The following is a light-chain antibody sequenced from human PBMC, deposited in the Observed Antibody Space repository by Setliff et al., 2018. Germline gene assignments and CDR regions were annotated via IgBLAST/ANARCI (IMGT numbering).Light chain of an antibody. CDR3: GSYAGYNNFYV. CDR2: EVT. Sequence: QSVLAQPPSASGSPGQSVTISCTGTSSDVGGYNRVSWYQQYPGKAPKVMIYEVTKRPSGVPDRFSGSKSGNAASLTVSGLQAEGEGDYYCGSYAGYNNFYVFGTGTKVTVL. CDR1: SSDVGGYNR. J-gene: IGLJ1*01. V-gene: IGLV2-8*01.